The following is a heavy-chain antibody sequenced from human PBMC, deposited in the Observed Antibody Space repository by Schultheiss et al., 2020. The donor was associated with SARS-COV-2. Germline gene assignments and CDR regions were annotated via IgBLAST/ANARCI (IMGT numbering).Heavy chain of an antibody. D-gene: IGHD3-22*01. Sequence: GGSLRLSCAASGFTFSSYWMNWVRQAPGKGLEWVSYISSSGSTIYYADSVKGRFTISRDNAKNSLYLQMNSLRAEDTAVYYCASQTDYYDSSGYPSYYFDYWGQGTLVTVSS. J-gene: IGHJ4*02. CDR2: ISSSGSTI. V-gene: IGHV3-48*04. CDR3: ASQTDYYDSSGYPSYYFDY. CDR1: GFTFSSYW.